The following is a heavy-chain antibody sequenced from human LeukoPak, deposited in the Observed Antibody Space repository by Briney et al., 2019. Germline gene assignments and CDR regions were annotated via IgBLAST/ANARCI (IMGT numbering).Heavy chain of an antibody. J-gene: IGHJ1*01. D-gene: IGHD3-10*01. CDR3: ASHYYGSGTEYLHH. V-gene: IGHV3-48*02. Sequence: SGGSLRLSCTASGFAFRSYSMNWVRQAPGKGLEWVSYISSSSRSIYYADSVEGRFTISRDNAKYSLYLQMNSLRDEDTAVYFCASHYYGSGTEYLHHWGQGTLVSVSS. CDR2: ISSSSRSI. CDR1: GFAFRSYS.